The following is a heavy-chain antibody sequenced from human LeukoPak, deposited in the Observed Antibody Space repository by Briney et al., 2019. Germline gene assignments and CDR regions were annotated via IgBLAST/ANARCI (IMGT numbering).Heavy chain of an antibody. D-gene: IGHD3-22*01. J-gene: IGHJ4*02. Sequence: PSETLSLTCTVSGGSINSSIHYWGWIRQPPGKGLEWIGSIYYSGSTYYNPSLKSRVAISVDTSKNQFSLKLSSVTAADTAVYYCVRQKITTSDYWGQGTLVIAPS. CDR3: VRQKITTSDY. CDR1: GGSINSSIHY. CDR2: IYYSGST. V-gene: IGHV4-39*01.